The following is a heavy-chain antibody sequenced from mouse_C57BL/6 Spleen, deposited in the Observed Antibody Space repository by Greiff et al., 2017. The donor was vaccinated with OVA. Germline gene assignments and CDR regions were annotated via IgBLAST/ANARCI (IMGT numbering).Heavy chain of an antibody. V-gene: IGHV1-26*01. CDR1: GYTFTDYY. J-gene: IGHJ4*01. Sequence: VQLQQSGPELVKPGASVKISCKASGYTFTDYYMNWVKQSHGKSLEWIGDINPNNGGTSYNQKFKGKATLTVDKSSSTAYMELRSLTSEDSAVYYCARGSNLTLDGAMDYWGQGTSVTVSS. CDR3: ARGSNLTLDGAMDY. CDR2: INPNNGGT. D-gene: IGHD2-5*01.